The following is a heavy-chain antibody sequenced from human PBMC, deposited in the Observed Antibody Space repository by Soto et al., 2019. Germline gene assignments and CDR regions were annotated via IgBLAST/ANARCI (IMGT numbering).Heavy chain of an antibody. CDR3: RRSSRYSTDV. CDR1: GGSISSSSY. V-gene: IGHV4-39*01. J-gene: IGHJ6*02. Sequence: QLQLQESGPGLVKPSETLSLTCTVSGGSISSSSYWGWIRQPPGKGLEWIGSIYSIGSTYYNPYLKIRVTISVDTSKNQFSLKLSSVTAADTAVYYCRRSSRYSTDVWGQGTTVTVSS. CDR2: IYSIGST. D-gene: IGHD6-13*01.